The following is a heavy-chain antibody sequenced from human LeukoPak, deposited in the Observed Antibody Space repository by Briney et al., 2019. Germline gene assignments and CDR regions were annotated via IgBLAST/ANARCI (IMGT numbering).Heavy chain of an antibody. V-gene: IGHV4-61*01. D-gene: IGHD1-26*01. Sequence: KPSETLSLTCTVSGGSISSSSYYWSWIRQPPGKGLEWIGYIYYSGSTNYNPSLKSRVTISVDTSKNQFSLELNSVTAADTAVYYCARVGATGSGDFDYWGQGTLVTVSS. CDR2: IYYSGST. CDR1: GGSISSSSYY. CDR3: ARVGATGSGDFDY. J-gene: IGHJ4*02.